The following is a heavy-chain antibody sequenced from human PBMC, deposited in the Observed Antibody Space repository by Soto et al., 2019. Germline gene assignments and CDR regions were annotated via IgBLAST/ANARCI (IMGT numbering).Heavy chain of an antibody. Sequence: GSLRLSCAVSGFSFGNYWMSWVRQAQGKGLEWLASIKEDGSERYYLDSVKGRFTISRDNAKDSLSLQMNSLRGEDTAFYYCARDVGPVTIFGEALSGYFDFWGQGTLVTVSS. D-gene: IGHD3-3*01. V-gene: IGHV3-7*03. CDR2: IKEDGSER. CDR1: GFSFGNYW. CDR3: ARDVGPVTIFGEALSGYFDF. J-gene: IGHJ4*02.